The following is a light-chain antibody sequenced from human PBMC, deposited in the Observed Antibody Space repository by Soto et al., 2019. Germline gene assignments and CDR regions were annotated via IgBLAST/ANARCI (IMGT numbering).Light chain of an antibody. CDR3: QQYNTLPPIT. J-gene: IGKJ5*01. CDR2: DTS. V-gene: IGKV3-15*01. CDR1: QSVSIK. Sequence: IVMNKSPSTLSVNQGERATLSCRASQSVSIKLAWYQQKPGQAPRLLIYDTSTRATGIPARFSGSGSGTEFTLTISSLQSADFAVYYCQQYNTLPPITFGQGTRLEIK.